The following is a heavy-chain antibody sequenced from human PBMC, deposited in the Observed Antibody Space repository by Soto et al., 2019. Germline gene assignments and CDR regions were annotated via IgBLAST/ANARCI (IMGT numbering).Heavy chain of an antibody. D-gene: IGHD3-16*01. CDR2: IYSGGST. CDR3: AREGGGGIRWGGKPHPFDY. CDR1: GFTVSSNY. Sequence: EVQLVESGGGLVQPGGSLRLSCAASGFTVSSNYMSWVRQAPGKGLEWVSVIYSGGSTYYADSVKGRFTISRHKSKNTLDIRVNFLRAEDPAVHYCAREGGGGIRWGGKPHPFDYWGQGSLVTV. V-gene: IGHV3-53*04. J-gene: IGHJ4*02.